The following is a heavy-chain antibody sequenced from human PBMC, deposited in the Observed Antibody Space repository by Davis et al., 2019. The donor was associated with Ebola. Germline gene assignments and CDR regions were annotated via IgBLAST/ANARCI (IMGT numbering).Heavy chain of an antibody. D-gene: IGHD3-22*01. J-gene: IGHJ4*02. CDR3: ARVRGYYYDSSGYNMGHFVDY. V-gene: IGHV4-31*03. CDR1: GGSISSGGYY. Sequence: MPSETLSLTCTVSGGSISSGGYYWSWIRQHPGKGLEWIGYIYYSGSTYYNPSLKSRVTISVDTSKNQFSLKLSSVTAADTAVYYCARVRGYYYDSSGYNMGHFVDYWGQGTLVTVSS. CDR2: IYYSGST.